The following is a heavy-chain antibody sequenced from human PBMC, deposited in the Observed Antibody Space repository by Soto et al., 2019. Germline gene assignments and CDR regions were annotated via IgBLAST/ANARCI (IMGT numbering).Heavy chain of an antibody. V-gene: IGHV4-34*01. CDR3: ARGDHCSSTRCYRY. CDR1: GGSFSGYY. Sequence: QVQLQQWGAGLLKPSETLSLTCAVYGGSFSGYYWSWIRQPPGKGLEWIGEINHSGSTNDNPSLKSRVNISVDTSKNQFALELSSMTAADTAVYYCARGDHCSSTRCYRYWGQGTLVTVSS. CDR2: INHSGST. J-gene: IGHJ4*02. D-gene: IGHD2-2*01.